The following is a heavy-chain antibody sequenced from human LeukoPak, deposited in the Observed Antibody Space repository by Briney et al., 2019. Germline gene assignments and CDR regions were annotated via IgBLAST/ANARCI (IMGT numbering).Heavy chain of an antibody. V-gene: IGHV4-4*07. J-gene: IGHJ6*02. D-gene: IGHD3-22*01. Sequence: SETLSLTCTVSGGSISSYYWSWIRQPAGKGLERIGRIYTSGSTNYNPSLKSRVTMSVDTSKNQFSLKLSSVTAADTAVYYCARDKYDSFYGDYYYYYGMDVWGQGTTVTVSS. CDR1: GGSISSYY. CDR2: IYTSGST. CDR3: ARDKYDSFYGDYYYYYGMDV.